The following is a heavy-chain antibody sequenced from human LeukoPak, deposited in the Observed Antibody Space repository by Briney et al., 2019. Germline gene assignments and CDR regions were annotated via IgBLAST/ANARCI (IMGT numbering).Heavy chain of an antibody. V-gene: IGHV3-49*04. J-gene: IGHJ6*02. D-gene: IGHD2-15*01. CDR1: GFTFGDYA. Sequence: GGSLRLSCTASGFTFGDYAMSWVRQAPGKGLEWVGFIRSKAYGGTTEYAASVKGRFTISRDDSKSIAYLQMNSLKTEDTAVYYCTRDRSGDAVVPALYGTDVWGQGTTVTVSS. CDR2: IRSKAYGGTT. CDR3: TRDRSGDAVVPALYGTDV.